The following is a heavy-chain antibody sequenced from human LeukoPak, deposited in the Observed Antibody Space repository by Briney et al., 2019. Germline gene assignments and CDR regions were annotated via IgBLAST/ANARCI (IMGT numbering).Heavy chain of an antibody. CDR3: AKDEDSGSYYRY. CDR1: GFIFSSYA. V-gene: IGHV3-30-3*01. CDR2: ISYDGSNK. D-gene: IGHD1-26*01. Sequence: GGSLRLSCAASGFIFSSYAMHWVRQAPGKGLEWVAIISYDGSNKYYADSVKGRFTISRDNSKNTLYLQVNSQRAEDTAVYYCAKDEDSGSYYRYWGQGTLVTVSS. J-gene: IGHJ4*02.